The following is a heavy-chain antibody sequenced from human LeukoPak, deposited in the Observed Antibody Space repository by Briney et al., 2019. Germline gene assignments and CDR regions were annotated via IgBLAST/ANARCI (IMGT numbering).Heavy chain of an antibody. V-gene: IGHV3-33*01. CDR3: ARDRVNLFDY. CDR2: IWFDGSKK. D-gene: IGHD1-14*01. J-gene: IGHJ4*02. CDR1: GFTFNTYG. Sequence: GGSLRPSCVASGFTFNTYGMHWVRQAPGKGLEWVAVIWFDGSKKYYADSVKGRFTISRDDPKNTLYLQMNSLRAEDTAVYFCARDRVNLFDYWGQGALVTVSS.